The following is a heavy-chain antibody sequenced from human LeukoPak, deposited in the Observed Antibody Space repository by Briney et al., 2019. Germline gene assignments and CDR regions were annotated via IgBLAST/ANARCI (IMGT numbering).Heavy chain of an antibody. Sequence: PGRSLRLSCAASGVTFSSYGMHWVRQAPGKGLEWVAVIWYDGSNKYYADSVKGRFTISRDNSKNTLYLQMNSLRAEDTAVYYCARDNFWSGPHGFDPWGQGTLVTVSS. D-gene: IGHD3-3*01. CDR3: ARDNFWSGPHGFDP. CDR2: IWYDGSNK. V-gene: IGHV3-33*01. CDR1: GVTFSSYG. J-gene: IGHJ5*02.